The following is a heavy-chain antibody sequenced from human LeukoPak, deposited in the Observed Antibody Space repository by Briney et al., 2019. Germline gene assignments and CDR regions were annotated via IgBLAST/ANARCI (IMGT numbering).Heavy chain of an antibody. V-gene: IGHV3-23*01. CDR3: ALNQYYFDY. Sequence: GGSLRLSCAASGFTFSSYAMSWVRQAPGKGLEWVSAISGSGGSTYYADSVKGRFPISRDNSKNTLYLQMNSLGAEDTAVYYCALNQYYFDYWGQGTLVTVSS. CDR1: GFTFSSYA. D-gene: IGHD1-14*01. J-gene: IGHJ4*02. CDR2: ISGSGGST.